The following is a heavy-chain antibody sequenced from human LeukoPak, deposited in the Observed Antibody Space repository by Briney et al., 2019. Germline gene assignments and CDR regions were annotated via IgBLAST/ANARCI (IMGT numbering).Heavy chain of an antibody. V-gene: IGHV3-23*01. D-gene: IGHD1-26*01. J-gene: IGHJ4*02. Sequence: GGSLRLSCAASGFTFSSYAMSWVRQVPGKGLEWVSAISGSGGSTYYADSVKGRFTISRDNSKNTLYLQMNSLRAEDTAVYYCAKDKGGSYYPAYFDYWGQGTLVTVSS. CDR2: ISGSGGST. CDR3: AKDKGGSYYPAYFDY. CDR1: GFTFSSYA.